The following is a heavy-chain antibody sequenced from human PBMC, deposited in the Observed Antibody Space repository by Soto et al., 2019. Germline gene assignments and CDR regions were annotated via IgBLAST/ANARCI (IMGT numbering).Heavy chain of an antibody. D-gene: IGHD3-10*01. J-gene: IGHJ4*02. V-gene: IGHV4-39*01. CDR3: ARRSSPYGSGSYYDY. Sequence: QLQLQESGPGLVKPSETLSLTCTVSGGSISSSSYYWGWIRQPPGKGLEWIGSIYYSGSTYYNPSLKSRVTISVDPSKNQFSLKLSSVTAADTAVYYCARRSSPYGSGSYYDYWGQGTLVTVSS. CDR2: IYYSGST. CDR1: GGSISSSSYY.